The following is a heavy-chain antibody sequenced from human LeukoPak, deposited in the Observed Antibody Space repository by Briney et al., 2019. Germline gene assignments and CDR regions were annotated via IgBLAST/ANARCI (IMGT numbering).Heavy chain of an antibody. Sequence: SGGSLRLSCAASGFTVSSNYMSWVRQAPGKGLEWVSVIYSGGSTYYADSVKGRFTISRDNSKNTLYLQMNSLRAEDTAVYYCARHVSGSYRHYYYYMDVWGKGTTVTISS. J-gene: IGHJ6*03. CDR3: ARHVSGSYRHYYYYMDV. CDR1: GFTVSSNY. V-gene: IGHV3-53*01. CDR2: IYSGGST. D-gene: IGHD1-26*01.